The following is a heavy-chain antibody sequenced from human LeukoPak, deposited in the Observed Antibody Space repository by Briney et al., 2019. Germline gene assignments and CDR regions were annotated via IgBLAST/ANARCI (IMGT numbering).Heavy chain of an antibody. CDR3: ARVRSAMVDYYGMDV. J-gene: IGHJ6*02. D-gene: IGHD5-18*01. V-gene: IGHV3-74*01. Sequence: GGSLRLSCAASGFTISSNWMYWVRQAPGKGLVWVSRINSDGSSTTYADSVKGRFSIYRDNAKNTLYLQMNSLRVEDTAVYYCARVRSAMVDYYGMDVWGQGTTVTVSS. CDR1: GFTISSNW. CDR2: INSDGSST.